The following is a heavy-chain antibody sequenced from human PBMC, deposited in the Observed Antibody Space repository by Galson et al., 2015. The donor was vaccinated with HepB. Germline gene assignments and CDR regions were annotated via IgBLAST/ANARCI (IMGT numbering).Heavy chain of an antibody. J-gene: IGHJ4*02. D-gene: IGHD6-13*01. Sequence: SLRLSCAASGFTFSSFGMHWVRQAPGKGLEWVAVIWHDGSKKYQAESVKGRFTISRDNSKDTLYLQMNSLRAEDTAVYYCATAYSSSWYAYFDNWGQGTLVTVSS. CDR2: IWHDGSKK. V-gene: IGHV3-33*01. CDR1: GFTFSSFG. CDR3: ATAYSSSWYAYFDN.